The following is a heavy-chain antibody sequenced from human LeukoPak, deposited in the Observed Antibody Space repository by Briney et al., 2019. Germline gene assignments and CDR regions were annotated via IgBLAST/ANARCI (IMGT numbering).Heavy chain of an antibody. Sequence: SESMSLTCTVSGVSISSYYWSWMRQPPGKGLEWIGYIYYSGSTNYNPSLKSRVTISVDTSKNQFSLKLSSVTAADTAVYYCAAYGGGRDYFDYWGQGTLVTVSS. J-gene: IGHJ4*02. V-gene: IGHV4-59*08. D-gene: IGHD2-15*01. CDR3: AAYGGGRDYFDY. CDR2: IYYSGST. CDR1: GVSISSYY.